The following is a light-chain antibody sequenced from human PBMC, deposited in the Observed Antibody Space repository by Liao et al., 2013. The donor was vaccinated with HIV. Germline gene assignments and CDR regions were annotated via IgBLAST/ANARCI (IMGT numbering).Light chain of an antibody. CDR2: KDS. J-gene: IGLJ1*01. Sequence: SYVLTQPPSVSVAPGQTARFTCGGNNIGSKSVHWYQQKPGQAPVLVIYKDSERPSGISERFSGSSSGTTVTLTISGVQAEDEADYYCQSADSRGTYVFGIGTKVTVL. V-gene: IGLV3-25*03. CDR3: QSADSRGTYV. CDR1: NIGSKS.